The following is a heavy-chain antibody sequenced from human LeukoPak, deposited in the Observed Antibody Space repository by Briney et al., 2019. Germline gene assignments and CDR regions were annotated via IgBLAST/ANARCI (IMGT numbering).Heavy chain of an antibody. D-gene: IGHD3-10*01. J-gene: IGHJ6*02. Sequence: GGSLRLSCAASGFTFSSYWMSWVRQAPGKGLEWVANIKQDGSEKFYVDSVKGRFTISRDNAKNSLYLQMNSLRAEDTAVYYCARDPLWFGEHYYGMDVWGQGTTVTVSS. V-gene: IGHV3-7*01. CDR3: ARDPLWFGEHYYGMDV. CDR2: IKQDGSEK. CDR1: GFTFSSYW.